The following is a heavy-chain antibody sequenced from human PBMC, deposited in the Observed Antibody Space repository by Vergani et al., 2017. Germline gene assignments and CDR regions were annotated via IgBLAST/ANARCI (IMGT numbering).Heavy chain of an antibody. J-gene: IGHJ6*02. Sequence: VHLAESGGGVVQPGGSLRLSCAASGFTFSDFSMSWVRQAPGKGLEWVAFIGSSGPYINYADSVKGRFIISRDNTNNSLFLQLRSLRAEDAAVYYCARDCTSGGCPDNYGMDVWGQGASVTVSS. D-gene: IGHD2-8*01. CDR1: GFTFSDFS. CDR3: ARDCTSGGCPDNYGMDV. V-gene: IGHV3-21*06. CDR2: IGSSGPYI.